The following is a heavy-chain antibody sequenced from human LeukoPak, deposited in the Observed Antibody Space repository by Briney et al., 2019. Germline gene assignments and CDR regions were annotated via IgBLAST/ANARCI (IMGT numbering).Heavy chain of an antibody. J-gene: IGHJ3*02. CDR2: IRSDGSNK. V-gene: IGHV3-30*02. D-gene: IGHD3-9*01. CDR1: GFTFSSYG. CDR3: ARGPNYDILTGWRKTHNAFDI. Sequence: AGGSLRLSCAASGFTFSSYGMHWVRQAPGKGLEWVAFIRSDGSNKCYADSVKGRFPISRDNSKNTLYLQMTSLRAEDTAVYYCARGPNYDILTGWRKTHNAFDIWGQGTMVTVSS.